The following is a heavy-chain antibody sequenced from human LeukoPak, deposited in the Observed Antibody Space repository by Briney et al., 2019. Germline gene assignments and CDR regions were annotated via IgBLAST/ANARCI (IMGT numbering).Heavy chain of an antibody. CDR2: IYYSGST. V-gene: IGHV4-39*01. Sequence: SETLSLTCAVSGGSISSSSYYWGWIRQPPGKGLEWIGSIYYSGSTYYNPSLKSRVTISVDTSKNQFSLKLSSVTAADTAVYYCARGGNCSGGSCHGTRLDYWGQGTLVTVSS. J-gene: IGHJ4*02. D-gene: IGHD2-15*01. CDR3: ARGGNCSGGSCHGTRLDY. CDR1: GGSISSSSYY.